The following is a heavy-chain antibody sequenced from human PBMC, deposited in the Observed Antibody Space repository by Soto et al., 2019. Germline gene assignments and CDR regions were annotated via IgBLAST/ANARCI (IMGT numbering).Heavy chain of an antibody. Sequence: QDQLVQSGAEVKKPGSSVKVSCKAFGGPFSSHTFSWVRQAPGQGLEWMGRIIPALGTTTYAQKFQGRVTITADESVTTVSMELNSLRTEEPAVYFCARPAFGAYWDFDLWGRGPLVTVSS. CDR2: IIPALGTT. CDR1: GGPFSSHT. D-gene: IGHD3-10*01. J-gene: IGHJ2*01. CDR3: ARPAFGAYWDFDL. V-gene: IGHV1-69*08.